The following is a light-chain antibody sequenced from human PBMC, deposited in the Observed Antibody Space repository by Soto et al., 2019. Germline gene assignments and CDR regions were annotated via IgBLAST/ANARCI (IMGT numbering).Light chain of an antibody. Sequence: DIPMTQSPSSLSASVGDRVTITCRASQSISSYLNWYQQKPGKAPKLLIYAASSLQSGVPSRISGSGSGTDFTLTISSLQPEDFATYYCQQSYSTPTFGPGTNVDIK. J-gene: IGKJ3*01. CDR2: AAS. CDR1: QSISSY. CDR3: QQSYSTPT. V-gene: IGKV1-39*01.